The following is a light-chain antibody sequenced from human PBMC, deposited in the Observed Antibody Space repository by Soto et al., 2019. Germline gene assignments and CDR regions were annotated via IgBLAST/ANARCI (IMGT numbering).Light chain of an antibody. CDR2: GAS. CDR1: QSVSSSY. Sequence: IELTQSPCTLSLSLGERATLCCRTSQSVSSSYLAWYQQKPGQAPRLLIYGASSRATGIPDRFSGSGSGTDFTLTISRLEPEDFAVYYCQRYGSSPPTFGQGTKVDIK. CDR3: QRYGSSPPT. J-gene: IGKJ1*01. V-gene: IGKV3-20*01.